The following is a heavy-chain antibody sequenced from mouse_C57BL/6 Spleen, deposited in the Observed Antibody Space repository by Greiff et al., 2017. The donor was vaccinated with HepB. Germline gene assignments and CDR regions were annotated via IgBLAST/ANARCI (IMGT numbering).Heavy chain of an antibody. V-gene: IGHV14-2*01. D-gene: IGHD1-1*01. CDR3: ARGTTVGEDYFDY. Sequence: VQLQQSGAELVKPGASVKLSCTASGFTIKDYYMHWVKQRTEQGLEWIGRIDPEDGETNYAQKFKGKATITADTSSNTAYLQLSSLTSEDTAVYYVARGTTVGEDYFDYWGQGTTLTVSS. J-gene: IGHJ2*01. CDR2: IDPEDGET. CDR1: GFTIKDYY.